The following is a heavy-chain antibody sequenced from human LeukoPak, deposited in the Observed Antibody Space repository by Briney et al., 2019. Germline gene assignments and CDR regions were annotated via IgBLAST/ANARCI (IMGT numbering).Heavy chain of an antibody. CDR3: ARGPDYYDSSGYDYYYMDV. J-gene: IGHJ6*03. V-gene: IGHV1-69*06. CDR1: GGTFSSYA. CDR2: IIPIFGTA. D-gene: IGHD3-22*01. Sequence: SVKVSCKASGGTFSSYAISWVRQAPGQGLEWMGGIIPIFGTANYAQKFQGRVTITADKSTSTAYMELSSLRSEDTAVYYCARGPDYYDSSGYDYYYMDVWGKGTTVTVSS.